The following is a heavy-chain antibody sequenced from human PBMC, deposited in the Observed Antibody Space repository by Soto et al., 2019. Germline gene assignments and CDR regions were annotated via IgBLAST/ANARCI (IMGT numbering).Heavy chain of an antibody. D-gene: IGHD6-6*01. CDR1: GFTFDDYT. CDR3: AKERSSSHYYYYGMDV. CDR2: ISWDGGST. Sequence: GGFLRLSCAASGFTFDDYTMHLVRHAPGKGLEWVSLISWDGGSTYYADSVKGRFTISRDNSKNSLYLQMNSLRTEDTALYYCAKERSSSHYYYYGMDVWGQGTTVTVS. J-gene: IGHJ6*02. V-gene: IGHV3-43*01.